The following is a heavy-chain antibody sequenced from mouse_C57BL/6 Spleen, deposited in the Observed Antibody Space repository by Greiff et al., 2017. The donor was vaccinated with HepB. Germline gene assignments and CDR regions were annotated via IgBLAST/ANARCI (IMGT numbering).Heavy chain of an antibody. J-gene: IGHJ4*01. D-gene: IGHD2-4*01. V-gene: IGHV2-5*01. CDR3: AKNRYDYGGGAMDY. Sequence: VQLQESGPGLVQPSQSLSIICTVSGFSLTSYGVHWVRQSPGKGLEWLGVIWRGGSTDYNAAFMSRLSITKDNSKSQVFFKLNSLQADDTAIYYCAKNRYDYGGGAMDYWGQGTSVTVSS. CDR1: GFSLTSYG. CDR2: IWRGGST.